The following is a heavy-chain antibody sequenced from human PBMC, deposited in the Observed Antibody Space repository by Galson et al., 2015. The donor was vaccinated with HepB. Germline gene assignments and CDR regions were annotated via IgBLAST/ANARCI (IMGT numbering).Heavy chain of an antibody. Sequence: SVKVSCKASGFTFTDYYIHWVRQAPGQGLEWMGWVNPNGGGTKFAQQFQDRVTMTRDTSISTAYMELSRLRSDDTAVYYCARDLTVRDAYSSGQEAFDIWGQGTMVTVSS. CDR1: GFTFTDYY. CDR2: VNPNGGGT. D-gene: IGHD6-19*01. CDR3: ARDLTVRDAYSSGQEAFDI. V-gene: IGHV1-2*02. J-gene: IGHJ3*02.